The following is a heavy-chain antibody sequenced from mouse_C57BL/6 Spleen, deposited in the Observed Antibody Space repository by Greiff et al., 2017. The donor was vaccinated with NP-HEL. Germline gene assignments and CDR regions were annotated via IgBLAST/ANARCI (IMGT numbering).Heavy chain of an antibody. Sequence: EVMLVESGGGLVQPGGSMKLSCAASGFTFSDAWMDWVRQSPEKALEWVAEIRNKANNHATYYAESVKGRFTISRDDSKSSVYLQMNSLRAEDTGIYYCTRSYSNWFAYWGQGTLVTVSA. D-gene: IGHD2-5*01. J-gene: IGHJ3*01. CDR3: TRSYSNWFAY. CDR1: GFTFSDAW. CDR2: IRNKANNHAT. V-gene: IGHV6-6*01.